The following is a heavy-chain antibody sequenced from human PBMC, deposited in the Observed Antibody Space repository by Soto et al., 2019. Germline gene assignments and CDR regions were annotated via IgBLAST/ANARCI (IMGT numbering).Heavy chain of an antibody. CDR1: GGSSSRYY. Sequence: QVQLQESGPGLVKPSETLSLTCSVSGGSSSRYYWSWIRQPPGKGLEWIGYSYYSGSTNYNPSLKSRVTISLDTSKNQFSLQLSSVTAADTAVYYCARAEGTADFDLWGRGTLVTVSS. V-gene: IGHV4-59*01. D-gene: IGHD6-25*01. J-gene: IGHJ2*01. CDR3: ARAEGTADFDL. CDR2: SYYSGST.